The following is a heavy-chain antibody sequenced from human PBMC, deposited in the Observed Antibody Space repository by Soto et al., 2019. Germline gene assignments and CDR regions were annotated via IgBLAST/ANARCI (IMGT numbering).Heavy chain of an antibody. CDR2: IYYSGST. CDR1: GGSVSSGSYY. J-gene: IGHJ5*02. Sequence: QVQLQESGPGLVKPSETLSLTCTVSGGSVSSGSYYWSWIRQRPGKGLEWIGYIYYSGSTNYNPSLQSRVTISVDTSKNQFSLKLSSVTAADTAVYYGARYQREPYSYWFDPWGQGTLVTVSS. D-gene: IGHD1-1*01. V-gene: IGHV4-61*01. CDR3: ARYQREPYSYWFDP.